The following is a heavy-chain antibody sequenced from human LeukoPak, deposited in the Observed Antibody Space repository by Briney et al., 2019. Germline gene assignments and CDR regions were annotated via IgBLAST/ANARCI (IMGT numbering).Heavy chain of an antibody. V-gene: IGHV4-59*01. Sequence: SETLSLTCTVSGGSISSYYRSWIRQPPGKGLEWIGYIYYSGSTNYNPSLKSRVTISVDTSKNQFSLKLSSVTAADTAVYYCARVRRDGYPSWGQGTLVTVSS. D-gene: IGHD5-24*01. J-gene: IGHJ4*02. CDR3: ARVRRDGYPS. CDR1: GGSISSYY. CDR2: IYYSGST.